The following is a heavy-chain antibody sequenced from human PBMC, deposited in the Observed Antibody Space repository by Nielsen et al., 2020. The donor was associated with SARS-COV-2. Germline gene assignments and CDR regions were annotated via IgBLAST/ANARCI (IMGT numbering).Heavy chain of an antibody. V-gene: IGHV3-74*01. Sequence: GESLKISCAASGFTFSSYAMSWVRQAPGKGLVWVSRINVDGSTTSYADSVKGRFTISRDNARNTLYLQMNSLRAEDTAVYYCARDYDFPEGYGMDVWGQGTTVTVSS. CDR3: ARDYDFPEGYGMDV. CDR2: INVDGSTT. CDR1: GFTFSSYA. J-gene: IGHJ6*02. D-gene: IGHD3-3*01.